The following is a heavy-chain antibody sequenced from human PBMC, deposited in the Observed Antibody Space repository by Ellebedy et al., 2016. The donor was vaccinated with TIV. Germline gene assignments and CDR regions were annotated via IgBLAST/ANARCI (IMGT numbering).Heavy chain of an antibody. D-gene: IGHD1-26*01. CDR1: GDSISSSSYY. J-gene: IGHJ4*02. Sequence: SETLSLTCTVSGDSISSSSYYWVWIRQPPGKGPEWIGSINYTGRTYYNPSLKSRLTISIDTSRNQFSLKLNSVTAADTAVYYCARGGASFSDCWGQGTLVTVSS. CDR2: INYTGRT. CDR3: ARGGASFSDC. V-gene: IGHV4-39*07.